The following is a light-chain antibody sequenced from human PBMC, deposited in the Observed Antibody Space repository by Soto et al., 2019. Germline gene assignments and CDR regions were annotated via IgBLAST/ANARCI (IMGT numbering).Light chain of an antibody. CDR2: GIS. V-gene: IGKV3-20*01. J-gene: IGKJ2*01. CDR1: QTVDNRY. CDR3: QQYSSLPHT. Sequence: SVLTQSPGTLSLSPGERATLSCRASQTVDNRYFAWYQQKPGQAPTLLIYGISNRATGVPDRFSGSGSGTDFTLTISRLEPDDFVVYYCQQYSSLPHTFGQGTKLEVK.